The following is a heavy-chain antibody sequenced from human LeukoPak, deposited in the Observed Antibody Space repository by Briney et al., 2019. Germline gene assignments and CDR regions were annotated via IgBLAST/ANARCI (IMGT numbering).Heavy chain of an antibody. CDR1: GGSISSSSYY. V-gene: IGHV4-39*01. CDR2: IYYSGST. D-gene: IGHD5-18*01. J-gene: IGHJ5*02. CDR3: ARHLTPPPGDSYGYLVGSFDP. Sequence: SETLSPTCTVSGGSISSSSYYWGWIRQPPGKGLEWIGSIYYSGSTYYNPSLKSQVTISVDTSKNQFSLKLSSVTAADTAVYYCARHLTPPPGDSYGYLVGSFDPWGQGTLVTVSS.